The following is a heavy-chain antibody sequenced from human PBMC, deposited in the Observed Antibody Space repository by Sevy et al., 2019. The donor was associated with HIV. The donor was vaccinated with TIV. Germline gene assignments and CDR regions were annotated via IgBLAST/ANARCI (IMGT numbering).Heavy chain of an antibody. J-gene: IGHJ6*02. D-gene: IGHD4-17*01. CDR2: IKQDGSEK. CDR3: ARGGTGYRDFDYYYYGMDV. Sequence: GGSLRLSCAASGFSFSSYWMNWVRQAPGKGLEWVANIKQDGSEKYYVDSVKGRFTISRDNAKNSLYLQMNSLRAEDTAVYSCARGGTGYRDFDYYYYGMDVWGQGTTVTVSS. V-gene: IGHV3-7*01. CDR1: GFSFSSYW.